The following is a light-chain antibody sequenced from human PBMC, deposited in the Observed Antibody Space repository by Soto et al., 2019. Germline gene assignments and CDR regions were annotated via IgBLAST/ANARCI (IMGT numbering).Light chain of an antibody. CDR3: SSYTSSSTLVV. V-gene: IGLV2-14*01. CDR1: SSDVGDYNY. Sequence: QSALTQPASVSGSPGQSITISCTGTSSDVGDYNYVSWYQQHPGKAPKLMIYEVSNRPSGVSNRFSGSKSGNTASLTISGLQAEDEADNYGSSYTSSSTLVVFGGGTKLTVL. CDR2: EVS. J-gene: IGLJ2*01.